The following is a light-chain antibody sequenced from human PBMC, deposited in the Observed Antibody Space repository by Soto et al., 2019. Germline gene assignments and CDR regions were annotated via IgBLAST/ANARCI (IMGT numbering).Light chain of an antibody. J-gene: IGKJ1*01. CDR1: QTIGSW. CDR2: KAS. Sequence: DIQMTQSPSTLSGSVGDRVTITCRASQTIGSWLAWYQQKPGKAPKLLIYKASTLKSGVPSRFSGSGSGTEFTLTISSLQPDDFATYYFQHYNSYSEAFGQGTKVELK. CDR3: QHYNSYSEA. V-gene: IGKV1-5*03.